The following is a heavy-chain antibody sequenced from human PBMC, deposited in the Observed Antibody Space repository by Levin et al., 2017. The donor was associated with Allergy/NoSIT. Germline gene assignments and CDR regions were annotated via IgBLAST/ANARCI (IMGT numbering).Heavy chain of an antibody. V-gene: IGHV3-64D*06. Sequence: PGGSLRLSCSASGFTFSSYAMHWVRQAPGKGLEYVSAISSNGGSTYYADSVKGRFTISRDNSKNTLYLQMSSLRAEDTAVYYCVKEIRSIYGDYVGSSGFDTWGQGTLVTVSS. J-gene: IGHJ5*02. CDR2: ISSNGGST. CDR3: VKEIRSIYGDYVGSSGFDT. D-gene: IGHD4-17*01. CDR1: GFTFSSYA.